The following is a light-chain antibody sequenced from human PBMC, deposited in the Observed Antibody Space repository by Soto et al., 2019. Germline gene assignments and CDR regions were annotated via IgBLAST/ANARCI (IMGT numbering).Light chain of an antibody. CDR2: KAS. J-gene: IGKJ1*01. V-gene: IGKV1-5*03. Sequence: DIQMTQSPSTLSASVGDRVTITYRASQSIINWLGWYQQKPGKAPKLLIYKASSLESGVPSRFSGSGSGTDFTLTINRLQPDDFATYYCQHYNSFPWTFGQGTKVEIK. CDR3: QHYNSFPWT. CDR1: QSIINW.